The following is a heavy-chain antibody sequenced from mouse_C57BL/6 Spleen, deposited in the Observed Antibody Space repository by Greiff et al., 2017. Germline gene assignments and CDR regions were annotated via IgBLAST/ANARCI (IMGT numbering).Heavy chain of an antibody. CDR1: GFTFTDYY. CDR2: IRNKANGYTT. J-gene: IGHJ2*01. Sequence: EVMLVESGGGLVQPGGSLSLSCAASGFTFTDYYMSWVRQPPGKALEWLGFIRNKANGYTTEYSASVKGRFTISRDNSQSILYLQMNALRAEDSATYYCARDGNYDYFDYWGQGTTLTVSS. CDR3: ARDGNYDYFDY. D-gene: IGHD2-1*01. V-gene: IGHV7-3*01.